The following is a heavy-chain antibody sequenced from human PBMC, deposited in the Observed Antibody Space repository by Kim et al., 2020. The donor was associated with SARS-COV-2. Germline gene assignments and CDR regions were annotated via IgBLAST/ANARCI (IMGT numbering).Heavy chain of an antibody. J-gene: IGHJ4*02. V-gene: IGHV3-23*01. D-gene: IGHD2-15*01. Sequence: YAASWRARFTISRDNPKNTLYLKMDSRRAEDTAVYYWAKDMRWYRQPLDYWGQGTLFTVSS. CDR3: AKDMRWYRQPLDY.